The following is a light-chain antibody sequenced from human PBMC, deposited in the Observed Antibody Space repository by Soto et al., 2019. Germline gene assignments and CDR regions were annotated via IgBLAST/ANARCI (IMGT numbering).Light chain of an antibody. CDR2: GAS. CDR3: QQYGSSAWT. J-gene: IGKJ1*01. V-gene: IGKV3-20*01. Sequence: EIVLTQSPGTLSLSTGEIATLSCRASQSVSSSYLAWYQQKPGQALRLLIYGASRRASGVPARFSGSVSGTDFTLTFSRLELEDFAVYYCQQYGSSAWTFGQGTKVEI. CDR1: QSVSSSY.